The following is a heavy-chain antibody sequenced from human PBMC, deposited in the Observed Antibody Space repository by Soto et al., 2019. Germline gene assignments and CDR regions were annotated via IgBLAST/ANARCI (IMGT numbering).Heavy chain of an antibody. J-gene: IGHJ6*02. D-gene: IGHD3-10*01. CDR3: ARDQYYYGSGSYPYYYYGMDV. Sequence: QVELVESGGGLVKPGGSLRRSCAASGLTFSDYYMSWIRQAPGKGLEWFSYISSSGSTIYYADSVKGRFTISRDNAKNSLYLQMNSLRAEDTAVYYCARDQYYYGSGSYPYYYYGMDVWGQGTTVTVSS. CDR1: GLTFSDYY. V-gene: IGHV3-11*01. CDR2: ISSSGSTI.